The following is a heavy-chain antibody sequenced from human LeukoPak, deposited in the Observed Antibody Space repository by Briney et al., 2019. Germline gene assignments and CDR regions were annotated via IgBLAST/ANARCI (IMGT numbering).Heavy chain of an antibody. CDR2: INPNSGGT. V-gene: IGHV1-2*02. D-gene: IGHD2-15*01. CDR3: ARVPGGYCSGGSCYTVNAFDI. Sequence: ASVKVSCKASGYTFTDYYMHWVRQAPGQGLEWMGWINPNSGGTNYAQKFQGRVTMTRDTSISTAYMELSRQRSDDTAVYYCARVPGGYCSGGSCYTVNAFDIWGQGTKVTVSS. J-gene: IGHJ3*02. CDR1: GYTFTDYY.